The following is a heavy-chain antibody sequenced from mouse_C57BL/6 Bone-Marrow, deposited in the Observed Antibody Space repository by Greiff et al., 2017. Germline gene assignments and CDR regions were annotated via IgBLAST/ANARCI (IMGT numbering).Heavy chain of an antibody. CDR1: GFSLTSYG. J-gene: IGHJ4*01. V-gene: IGHV2-2*01. CDR3: ARPIYYYGSSYGNYAMDY. Sequence: VKLVESGPGLVQPSQSLSITCTVSGFSLTSYGVHWVRQSPGKGLEWLGVIWSGGSTDYNAAFISRLSISKDNSKSQVFFKMNSLQADDTAIYYCARPIYYYGSSYGNYAMDYWGQGTSVTVSS. CDR2: IWSGGST. D-gene: IGHD1-1*01.